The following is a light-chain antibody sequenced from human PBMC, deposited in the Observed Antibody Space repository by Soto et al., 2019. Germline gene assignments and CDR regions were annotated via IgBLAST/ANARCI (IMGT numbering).Light chain of an antibody. Sequence: EIVMTQSPATLSVSPGERATLSCSASQSVSSNLAWYQQKPGQAPRLLIYGASTRATGIPARLSGSGSGTEFTLTIRSLQSEDFAVYYCQQYNNWPPWTFGQGTKVEIK. J-gene: IGKJ1*01. V-gene: IGKV3-15*01. CDR2: GAS. CDR1: QSVSSN. CDR3: QQYNNWPPWT.